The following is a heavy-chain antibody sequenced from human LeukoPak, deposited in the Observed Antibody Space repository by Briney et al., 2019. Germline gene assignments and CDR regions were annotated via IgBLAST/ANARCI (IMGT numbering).Heavy chain of an antibody. J-gene: IGHJ5*02. CDR3: AKDSGQHRGYDWSP. Sequence: SQTLSLTCTVSGGSISSGSYYWSWIRHPAGKGLEWLGRIYTSGSTNYNPSHKSRVTISVDTSKNQFSLRLTSVTAADTATYYGAKDSGQHRGYDWSPWGQRILVTVSS. V-gene: IGHV4-61*02. CDR1: GGSISSGSYY. CDR2: IYTSGST. D-gene: IGHD5-12*01.